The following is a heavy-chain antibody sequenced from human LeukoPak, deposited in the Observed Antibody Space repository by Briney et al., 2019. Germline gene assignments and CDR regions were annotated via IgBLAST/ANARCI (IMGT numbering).Heavy chain of an antibody. V-gene: IGHV3-11*01. D-gene: IGHD3-10*01. CDR2: ISSSGSTI. Sequence: GGSLRLSCAASGFTFSDYYMSWIRQAPGKGLEWVSYISSSGSTIYYADSVKGRFTISRDNAKNSLYLQMNSLRAEDTAVYYCAKDRGRDYYGPDGMDVWGQGTTVTVSS. J-gene: IGHJ6*02. CDR3: AKDRGRDYYGPDGMDV. CDR1: GFTFSDYY.